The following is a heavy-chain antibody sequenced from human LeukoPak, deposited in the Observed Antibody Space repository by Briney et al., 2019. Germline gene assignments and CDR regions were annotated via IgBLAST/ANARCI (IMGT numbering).Heavy chain of an antibody. D-gene: IGHD4-11*01. V-gene: IGHV4-30-4*01. CDR2: IYYSGST. CDR3: ARAWSDYTFDY. Sequence: SETLSLTCTVSSGSISSDDYYWSWIRQPAGKGLEWIGYIYYSGSTYYNPSLKSRVTISVDTSKNQFSLKLSSVTAADTAVYYCARAWSDYTFDYWGQGTLVTVSS. J-gene: IGHJ4*02. CDR1: SGSISSDDYY.